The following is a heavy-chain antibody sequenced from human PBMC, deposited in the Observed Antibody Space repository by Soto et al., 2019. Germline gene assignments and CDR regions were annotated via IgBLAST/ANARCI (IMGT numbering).Heavy chain of an antibody. CDR3: ARVPPPGTIYNWFDP. J-gene: IGHJ5*02. D-gene: IGHD3-3*01. CDR2: INAGNGNT. Sequence: EASVKVSCKASGYTFTSYAMHWVRQAPGQRLEWMGWINAGNGNTKYSQKFQGRVTITRDTSASTAYMELSSLRSEDTAVYYCARVPPPGTIYNWFDPWGQGTLVTVSS. V-gene: IGHV1-3*01. CDR1: GYTFTSYA.